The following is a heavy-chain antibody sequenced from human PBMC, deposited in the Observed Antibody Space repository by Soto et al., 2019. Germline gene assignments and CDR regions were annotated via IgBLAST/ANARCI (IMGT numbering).Heavy chain of an antibody. CDR1: GGTFSSYA. D-gene: IGHD4-17*01. J-gene: IGHJ6*02. CDR2: IIPILGIA. CDR3: ARGEGVEDYGDYYYYGMDV. V-gene: IGHV1-69*04. Sequence: ASVKVSCKASGGTFSSYAISWVRQAPGQGLEWMGRIIPILGIANYAQKFQGRVTITADKSTSTAYMELSSLRSEDTAVYYCARGEGVEDYGDYYYYGMDVWGQGTTVTVSS.